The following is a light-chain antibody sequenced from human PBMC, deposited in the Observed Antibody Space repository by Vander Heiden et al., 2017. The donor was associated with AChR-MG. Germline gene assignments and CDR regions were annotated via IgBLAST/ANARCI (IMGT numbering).Light chain of an antibody. J-gene: IGLJ2*01. Sequence: SYELPQAPALSVSPAQTATITCAGDKLGNKSASWNQPRPGQSPILVIYQDVRRPSGIPERFSGSNSGDTAALTISRTQPIDEADYYCQAWDSTTVLFGGGTKLTVL. V-gene: IGLV3-1*01. CDR3: QAWDSTTVL. CDR1: KLGNKS. CDR2: QDV.